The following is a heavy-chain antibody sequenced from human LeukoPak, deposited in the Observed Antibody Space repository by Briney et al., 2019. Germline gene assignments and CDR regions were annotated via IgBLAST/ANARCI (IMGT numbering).Heavy chain of an antibody. D-gene: IGHD3-10*01. J-gene: IGHJ6*02. CDR3: ARVGGSNYYYYGMDV. V-gene: IGHV4-59*01. CDR1: GGSISSYY. CDR2: IYYSGST. Sequence: PSETLSLTCTVSGGSISSYYWSWIRQPPGKGLEWIGYIYYSGSTNYNPSLTSRVTISVDTSKNQFSLKLSSVTAADTAVYYCARVGGSNYYYYGMDVWGQGTTVTVSS.